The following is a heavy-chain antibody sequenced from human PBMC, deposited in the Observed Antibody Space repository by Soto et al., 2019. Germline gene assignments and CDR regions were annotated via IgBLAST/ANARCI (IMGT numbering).Heavy chain of an antibody. J-gene: IGHJ4*01. CDR3: AIDSGYGSGSSVNHDLDC. V-gene: IGHV3-7*01. CDR1: GFTLRSYW. D-gene: IGHD3-10*01. CDR2: IKTDASEK. Sequence: EEQLVASGGGLVQPGGSLRLSCAASGFTLRSYWMSWVRQAPGKGLEWLANIKTDASEKKYVDSVKGRFTVSRDNDKNSLDLQMDSRRAEDTAVYYWAIDSGYGSGSSVNHDLDCWGRGTRVTGSS.